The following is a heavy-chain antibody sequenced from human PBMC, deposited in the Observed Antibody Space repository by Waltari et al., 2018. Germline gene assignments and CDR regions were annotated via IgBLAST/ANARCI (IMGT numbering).Heavy chain of an antibody. D-gene: IGHD3-22*01. Sequence: EVQLLESGGGLVQPGGSLILSCAASGFTFSKYAMSCVRQAPGEGLEWVSIVRSAGGTYYADSVKGRFTISRDNSKNTMYLQMNSLRAEDTAVYYCAKTPPPTYYGSNGYLPGVYFFDYWGQGTLVPVSS. CDR2: VRSAGGT. V-gene: IGHV3-23*01. J-gene: IGHJ4*02. CDR3: AKTPPPTYYGSNGYLPGVYFFDY. CDR1: GFTFSKYA.